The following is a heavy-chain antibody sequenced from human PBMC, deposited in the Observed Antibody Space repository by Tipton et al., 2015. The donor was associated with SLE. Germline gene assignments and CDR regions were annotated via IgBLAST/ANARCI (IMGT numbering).Heavy chain of an antibody. CDR3: ARAGYSSSWLDY. D-gene: IGHD6-13*01. CDR2: ISAYNGNT. J-gene: IGHJ4*02. Sequence: QSGAEVKKPGASVKVSCKASGYTFTSYGISWVRQAPGQGLEWMGWISAYNGNTNYAQKFQGRVTITADESTSTAYMELSSLRSEDTAVYYCARAGYSSSWLDYWGQGTLVTVSS. V-gene: IGHV1-18*01. CDR1: GYTFTSYG.